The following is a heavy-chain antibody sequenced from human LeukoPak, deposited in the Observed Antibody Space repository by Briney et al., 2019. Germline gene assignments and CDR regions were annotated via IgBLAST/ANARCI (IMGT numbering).Heavy chain of an antibody. CDR1: GFTFSRYA. V-gene: IGHV3-30*04. J-gene: IGHJ4*02. CDR3: ARVVAGTGGHGYFDY. CDR2: ISYDGSNT. Sequence: GRSLRLSCAASGFTFSRYAMHWVRQAPGKGLEWVAVISYDGSNTYYADSVKGRFSISRDNSKNTLYLQMNSLRAEDTAVYYCARVVAGTGGHGYFDYWGQGTLVTVSS. D-gene: IGHD6-19*01.